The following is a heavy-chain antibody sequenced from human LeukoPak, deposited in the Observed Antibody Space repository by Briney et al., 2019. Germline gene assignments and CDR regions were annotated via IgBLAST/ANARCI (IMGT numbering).Heavy chain of an antibody. D-gene: IGHD3-3*01. V-gene: IGHV4-34*01. Sequence: PSETLSLTCAVYGGSFSGYYWSWIRQPPGKGLEWIGEINHSGSTNYNPSLKSRVTISVDTSKNQFSLKLSSVTAADTAVYYCARLGGSAYDFWSGYQDYWGQGTLVTVSS. CDR1: GGSFSGYY. CDR3: ARLGGSAYDFWSGYQDY. CDR2: INHSGST. J-gene: IGHJ4*02.